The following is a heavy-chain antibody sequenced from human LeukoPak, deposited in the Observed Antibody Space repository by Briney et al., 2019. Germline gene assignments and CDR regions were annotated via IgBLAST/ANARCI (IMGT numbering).Heavy chain of an antibody. CDR3: ARGPYGSGSYYYMDV. J-gene: IGHJ6*03. CDR1: GYTFTGYY. CDR2: INPNSGGT. V-gene: IGHV1-2*02. Sequence: ASVKVSCKASGYTFTGYYMHWVRQAPGQGLEWMGWINPNSGGTNYAQKFQGRVTMTRDTSISTAYMELSRLRSDDTAVYYCARGPYGSGSYYYMDVWDKGTTVTVSS. D-gene: IGHD3-10*01.